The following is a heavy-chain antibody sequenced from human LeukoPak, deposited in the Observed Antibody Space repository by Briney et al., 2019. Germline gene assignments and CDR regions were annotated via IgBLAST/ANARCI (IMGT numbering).Heavy chain of an antibody. CDR1: GVSISSDNW. CDR3: ATRHHSRTYMVPLDS. Sequence: SGTLSLTCAVYGVSISSDNWWTWVRQPPGKGLEWIGETHRSGDTKYNPSLSGRVTISMDNSKNQLSLNLISVTAADTAIYFCATRHHSRTYMVPLDSWGQGTLVTVSS. CDR2: THRSGDT. J-gene: IGHJ4*02. D-gene: IGHD3-10*01. V-gene: IGHV4-4*02.